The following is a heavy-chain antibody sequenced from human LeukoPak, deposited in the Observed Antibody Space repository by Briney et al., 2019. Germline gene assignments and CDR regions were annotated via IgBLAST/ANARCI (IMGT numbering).Heavy chain of an antibody. J-gene: IGHJ3*01. CDR1: EFSVGSNY. D-gene: IGHD3-22*01. CDR3: ARDHHRRLYDSQARDTFDV. V-gene: IGHV3-48*01. Sequence: GGSLRLSCAASEFSVGSNYMTWVRQAPGKGLEWVSYISSSSSPIYYADSVKGRFTISRDNAKNSLYLQMNSLRAEDTAVYYCARDHHRRLYDSQARDTFDVWGQGTVVTVSS. CDR2: ISSSSSPI.